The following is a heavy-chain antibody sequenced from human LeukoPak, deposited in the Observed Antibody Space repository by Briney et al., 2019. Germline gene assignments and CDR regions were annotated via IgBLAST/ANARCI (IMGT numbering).Heavy chain of an antibody. V-gene: IGHV4-59*08. CDR1: GGSISSYY. CDR3: ARHSKDIVVVPAAVSFDY. D-gene: IGHD2-2*01. J-gene: IGHJ4*02. CDR2: IYYSGST. Sequence: PSETLSLTCTVSGGSISSYYWSWIRQPPGKGLERIGYIYYSGSTNYNPSLKSRVTISVDTSKNQFSLKLSSVTAADTAVYYCARHSKDIVVVPAAVSFDYWGQGTLVTVSS.